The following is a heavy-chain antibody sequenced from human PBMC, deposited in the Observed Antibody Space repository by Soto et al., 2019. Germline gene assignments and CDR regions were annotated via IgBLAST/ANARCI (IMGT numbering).Heavy chain of an antibody. D-gene: IGHD3-22*01. Sequence: PGGSLRLACAASGFTFSSYAMQWVRQAPGTGLEWVAVISYDGSDKYYADSVKGRFTISRDNSKNTLYLQMNSLRAEDTAVYYCAWGAPSPFTVIVVGQTAYLDYCGQGT. CDR1: GFTFSSYA. J-gene: IGHJ4*02. CDR2: ISYDGSDK. V-gene: IGHV3-30-3*01. CDR3: AWGAPSPFTVIVVGQTAYLDY.